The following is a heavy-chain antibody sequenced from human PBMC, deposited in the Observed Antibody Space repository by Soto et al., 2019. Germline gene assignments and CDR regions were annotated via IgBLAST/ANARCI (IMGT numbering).Heavy chain of an antibody. CDR1: GFSFSSYA. CDR3: ALPKIGVVIAYYDY. V-gene: IGHV3-23*01. J-gene: IGHJ4*02. D-gene: IGHD3-3*01. CDR2: ISGSGADT. Sequence: GGSLRLSCAASGFSFSSYAMSWVRQAPGKGLEWVSGISGSGADTSYADSVKGRFTISRDNSKNTLYMQMNCLGAEDTAVYYCALPKIGVVIAYYDYWGQGTLVTVSS.